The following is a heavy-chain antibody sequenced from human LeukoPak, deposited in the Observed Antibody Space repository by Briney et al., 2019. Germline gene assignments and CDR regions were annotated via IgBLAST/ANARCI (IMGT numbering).Heavy chain of an antibody. D-gene: IGHD2-15*01. CDR2: ISSSSSYI. V-gene: IGHV3-21*01. CDR3: ARDLCSGGSCYSGWFDP. CDR1: GLNFQTVW. J-gene: IGHJ5*02. Sequence: PGGSLRLSCEASGLNFQTVWMNWVRQAPGKGLEWVSSISSSSSYIYYADSVKGRFTISRDNAKNSLYLQMNSLRAEDTAVYYCARDLCSGGSCYSGWFDPWGQGTLVTVSS.